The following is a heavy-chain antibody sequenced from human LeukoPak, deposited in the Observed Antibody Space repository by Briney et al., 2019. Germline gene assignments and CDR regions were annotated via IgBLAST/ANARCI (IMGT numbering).Heavy chain of an antibody. CDR2: IYPGDSDT. CDR3: ARNIRVVTATADAFDI. J-gene: IGHJ3*02. D-gene: IGHD2-21*02. CDR1: GYSFTSYW. V-gene: IGHV5-51*01. Sequence: GESLKISRKGSGYSFTSYWNGWVRQMPGKSLEWMGIIYPGDSDTRYSPSFQGQVTISADKSISTAYLQWSSLKASDTAMYYCARNIRVVTATADAFDIWGQGTMVTVSS.